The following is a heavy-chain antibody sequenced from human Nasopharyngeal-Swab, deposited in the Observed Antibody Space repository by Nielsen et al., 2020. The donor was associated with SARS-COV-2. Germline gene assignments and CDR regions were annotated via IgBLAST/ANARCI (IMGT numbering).Heavy chain of an antibody. V-gene: IGHV5-51*01. Sequence: ESLKISCKGSGYSFTSYWIGWVRQMPGKGLEWMGIIYPGDSDTRYSPSFQGQVTISADKSISTAYLQWSSLKASDTAMYYCARFQQQLVHYYYYGMDVWGQGTTVTVSS. CDR2: IYPGDSDT. D-gene: IGHD6-13*01. J-gene: IGHJ6*02. CDR1: GYSFTSYW. CDR3: ARFQQQLVHYYYYGMDV.